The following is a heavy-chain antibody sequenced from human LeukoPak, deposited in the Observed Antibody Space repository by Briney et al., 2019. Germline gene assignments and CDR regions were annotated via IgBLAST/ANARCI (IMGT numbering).Heavy chain of an antibody. V-gene: IGHV4-39*01. CDR3: AGGSGSFLFDY. CDR1: GGSISSSSYY. D-gene: IGHD3-10*01. J-gene: IGHJ4*02. CDR2: IYYSGST. Sequence: SETLSLTCTVSGGSISSSSYYWGWIRQPPGKGLEWIGSIYYSGSTYYNPSLKGRVTISVDTSKNQFSLKLSSVTAADTAVYYCAGGSGSFLFDYWGQGTLVTVSS.